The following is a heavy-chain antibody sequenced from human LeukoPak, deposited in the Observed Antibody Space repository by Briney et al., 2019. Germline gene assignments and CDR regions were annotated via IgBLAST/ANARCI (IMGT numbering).Heavy chain of an antibody. V-gene: IGHV3-74*01. D-gene: IGHD1-14*01. CDR2: INSDGSRT. Sequence: GGSLRLSCSASGFTFSRFWMHWARQAPGKGLMWVSRINSDGSRTAYADSVKGRFTISRDNAKNTLYLQMNSLRVDDTAVYYCVRVAEITGDYWGQGTLVAVSS. J-gene: IGHJ4*02. CDR1: GFTFSRFW. CDR3: VRVAEITGDY.